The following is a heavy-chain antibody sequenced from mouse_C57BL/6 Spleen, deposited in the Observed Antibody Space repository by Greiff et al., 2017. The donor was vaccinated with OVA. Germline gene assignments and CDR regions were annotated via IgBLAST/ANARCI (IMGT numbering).Heavy chain of an antibody. CDR2: IWSGGST. CDR3: ARDMTTVALDG. Sequence: QVQLKQSGPGLVQPSQSLSITCTVSGFSLTSYGVHWVRQSPGKGLEWLGVIWSGGSTDYNAAFISRLSISKDNSKSQVFLKMNRLKSDDTAIYYCARDMTTVALDGWGTGTTVTVSS. J-gene: IGHJ1*03. D-gene: IGHD1-1*01. V-gene: IGHV2-2*01. CDR1: GFSLTSYG.